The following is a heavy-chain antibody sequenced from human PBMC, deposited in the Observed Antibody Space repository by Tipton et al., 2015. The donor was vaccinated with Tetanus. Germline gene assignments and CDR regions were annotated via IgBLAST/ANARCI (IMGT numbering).Heavy chain of an antibody. V-gene: IGHV4-39*01. CDR1: GDSISSYSYY. D-gene: IGHD3-3*01. CDR3: SRGVDRTKAGID. CDR2: VYFSGNT. Sequence: TLSLTCTVSGDSISSYSYYCGWIRQPPGKGPEWIGSVYFSGNTYYNPSLKNRATIFVDTSKNQFSLKLTSVTAADTAVYYCSRGVDRTKAGIDWGQGTLVTVSS. J-gene: IGHJ4*02.